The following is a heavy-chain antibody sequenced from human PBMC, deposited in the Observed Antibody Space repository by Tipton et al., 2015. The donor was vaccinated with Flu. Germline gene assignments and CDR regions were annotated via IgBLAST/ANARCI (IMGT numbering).Heavy chain of an antibody. J-gene: IGHJ4*02. CDR1: GFTFSSYS. V-gene: IGHV3-21*01. D-gene: IGHD6-6*01. CDR3: ARCLGEYSSSSADDY. Sequence: SLRLSCAASGFTFSSYSMNWVRQAPGKGLEWVSSISSSSSYIYYADSVKGRFTISRDNAKNSLYLQMSSLRAEDTAVYYCARCLGEYSSSSADDYWGQGTLVTVSS. CDR2: ISSSSSYI.